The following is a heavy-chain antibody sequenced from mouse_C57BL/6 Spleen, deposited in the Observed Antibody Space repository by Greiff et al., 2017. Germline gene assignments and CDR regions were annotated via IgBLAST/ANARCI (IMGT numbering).Heavy chain of an antibody. D-gene: IGHD2-4*01. CDR2: IYPGDGDT. Sequence: VKLMESGPELVKPGASVKISCKASGYAFSSSWMNWVKQRPGKGLEWIGRIYPGDGDTNYNGKFKGKATLTADKSSSTAYMQLSSLTSEDSAVXFCASYYDYGDYAMDYWGQGTSVTVSS. J-gene: IGHJ4*01. CDR1: GYAFSSSW. V-gene: IGHV1-82*01. CDR3: ASYYDYGDYAMDY.